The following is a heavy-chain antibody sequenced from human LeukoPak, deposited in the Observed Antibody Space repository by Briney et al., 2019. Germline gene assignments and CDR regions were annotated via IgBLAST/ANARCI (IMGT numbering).Heavy chain of an antibody. CDR1: GFTFSNAW. Sequence: GGSLRLSCAASGFTFSNAWMSWVRQAPGKGLEWVGRIKSKTDGGATDYAAPVKGRFTVSRDDSKDTLFSQMNSLKAEDTAVYYCTTHFGSGGYYNIFGYWGQGTLVTVSS. CDR3: TTHFGSGGYYNIFGY. J-gene: IGHJ4*02. CDR2: IKSKTDGGAT. D-gene: IGHD3-10*01. V-gene: IGHV3-15*01.